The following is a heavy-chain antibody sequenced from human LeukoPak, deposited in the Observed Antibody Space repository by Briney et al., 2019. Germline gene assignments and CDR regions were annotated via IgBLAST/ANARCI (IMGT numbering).Heavy chain of an antibody. D-gene: IGHD3-10*01. CDR2: INPNSGGT. CDR1: GYTFTGYY. CDR3: ARDLSYGSGSWAAFDI. Sequence: ASVKVSCKASGYTFTGYYMHWVRQAPGQGLEWMGWINPNSGGTNYAQKFQGRVTMTRHTSISTAYMELSRLRSDDTAVYYCARDLSYGSGSWAAFDIWGQGTMVTVSS. V-gene: IGHV1-2*02. J-gene: IGHJ3*02.